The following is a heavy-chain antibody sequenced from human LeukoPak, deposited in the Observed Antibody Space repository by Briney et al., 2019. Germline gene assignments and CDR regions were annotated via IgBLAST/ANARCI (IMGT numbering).Heavy chain of an antibody. CDR2: ISGSGGST. D-gene: IGHD2-15*01. CDR1: GFTFSSYA. V-gene: IGHV3-23*01. CDR3: AKRGEYCSGGSCYYFDY. J-gene: IGHJ4*02. Sequence: PGGSLRLSCAASGFTFSSYAMSWVRQAPGKGLEWVSAISGSGGSTYYADSVKGRFTISRDNSKNTLYLQMNSLRAEDTAVYYCAKRGEYCSGGSCYYFDYWGQGTLVTVSS.